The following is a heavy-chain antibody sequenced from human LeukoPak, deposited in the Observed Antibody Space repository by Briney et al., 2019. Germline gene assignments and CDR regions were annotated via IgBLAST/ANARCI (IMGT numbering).Heavy chain of an antibody. CDR3: ARESGYDSSGYVDY. J-gene: IGHJ4*02. CDR2: IIPIFGTA. CDR1: GGTFSSYA. V-gene: IGHV1-69*05. D-gene: IGHD3-22*01. Sequence: GSSVKVSCKASGGTFSSYAINWVRQAPGQGLEWMGGIIPIFGTANYAQKFQGRVTITTDESTSTAYMELSSLRSEDTAVYYCARESGYDSSGYVDYWGQGTLVTVSS.